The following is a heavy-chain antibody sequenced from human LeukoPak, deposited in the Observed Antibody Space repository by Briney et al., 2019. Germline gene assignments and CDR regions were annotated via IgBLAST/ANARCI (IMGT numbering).Heavy chain of an antibody. D-gene: IGHD6-19*01. CDR3: AKDRGIEYSSGWFGY. CDR2: ISWNSGNI. J-gene: IGHJ5*01. Sequence: PGGSLRLSCAASGFTFDDYAMHWVRQAPGKGLEWVSGISWNSGNIGYADSVKGRFTISRDNAKNSLYLQMNSLRAEDTALYYCAKDRGIEYSSGWFGYWGQGTLVTVSS. CDR1: GFTFDDYA. V-gene: IGHV3-9*01.